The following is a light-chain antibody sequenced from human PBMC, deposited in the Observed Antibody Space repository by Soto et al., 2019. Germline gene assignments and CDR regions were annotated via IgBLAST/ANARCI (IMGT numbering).Light chain of an antibody. CDR3: QQYGSLWT. CDR2: GAS. V-gene: IGKV3-20*01. J-gene: IGKJ1*01. CDR1: QTVSSNS. Sequence: EIVLTQSPDTLSLSPGERATLSCRASQTVSSNSLAWYQQKPGQAPRLLIYGASSRATGIPDRFSGSGSGTDFSLTISRLEREDFAVYYCQQYGSLWTFGQGTKVDIK.